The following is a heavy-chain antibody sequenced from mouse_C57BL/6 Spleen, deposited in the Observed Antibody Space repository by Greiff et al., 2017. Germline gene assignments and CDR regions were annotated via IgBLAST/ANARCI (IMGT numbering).Heavy chain of an antibody. CDR3: AREVSYWYFDV. CDR2: INYDGSST. V-gene: IGHV5-16*01. D-gene: IGHD2-2*01. Sequence: EVQLVESEGGLVQPGSSMKLSCTASGFTFSDYYMAWVRQVPEKGLEWVANINYDGSSTYYLDSLKSRFIISRDNAKNILYLQMSSLKSEDTATYYCAREVSYWYFDVWGTGTTVTVSS. CDR1: GFTFSDYY. J-gene: IGHJ1*03.